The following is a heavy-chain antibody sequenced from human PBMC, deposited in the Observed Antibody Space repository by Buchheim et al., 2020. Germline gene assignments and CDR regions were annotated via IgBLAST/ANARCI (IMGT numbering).Heavy chain of an antibody. D-gene: IGHD3-10*01. V-gene: IGHV4-61*02. J-gene: IGHJ4*02. Sequence: QVQLQESGPGLVKPSQTLSLTCTVSGGSISSGSYYWSWIRQPAGKGLEWIGRIYTSGSTNYNPSLKSRVTISVDTSKNQFSLKLSSVTAADTAVYYCARDYRGQRSYYNFDYWGQGTL. CDR2: IYTSGST. CDR1: GGSISSGSYY. CDR3: ARDYRGQRSYYNFDY.